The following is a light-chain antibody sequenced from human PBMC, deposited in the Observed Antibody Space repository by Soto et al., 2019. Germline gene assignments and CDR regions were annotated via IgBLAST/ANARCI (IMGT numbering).Light chain of an antibody. CDR2: DAS. J-gene: IGKJ5*01. Sequence: DIQMTQFPSTLSASVGGTATITCRASQSISRWLAWYQQKPAKAPXILISDASILENGVPSRFSGTGAGTEFTLPISSLQPDDFAAYFGQQYNSFSLITFGQGTRLEIK. CDR3: QQYNSFSLIT. V-gene: IGKV1-5*01. CDR1: QSISRW.